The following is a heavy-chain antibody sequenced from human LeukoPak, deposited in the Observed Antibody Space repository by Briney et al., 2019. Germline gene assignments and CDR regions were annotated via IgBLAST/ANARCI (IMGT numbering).Heavy chain of an antibody. CDR1: GGSLSTYY. CDR3: VRGGTYYLPY. J-gene: IGHJ4*02. V-gene: IGHV4-59*12. CDR2: IYYSGST. Sequence: PSETLSLTCTVSGGSLSTYYWSWIRQPPGKGLEWIGYIYYSGSTNYNPSLKSRVTISVDTSKNQLSLRLNSVTAADTAIYYCVRGGTYYLPYWGQGILVTVSS. D-gene: IGHD1-26*01.